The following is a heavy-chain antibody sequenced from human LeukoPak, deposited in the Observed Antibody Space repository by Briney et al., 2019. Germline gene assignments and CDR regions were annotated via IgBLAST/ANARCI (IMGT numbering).Heavy chain of an antibody. CDR1: GYTFSGYY. V-gene: IGHV1-2*02. Sequence: ASVKDSCKASGYTFSGYYMHWVRQAPGQGLEWMGWINPNSGGTNYAQKFQGRVTMTRDTSISTAYMELSRLTSDDTAVYYCAMISIAASGTGDYWGQGTLVTVSS. CDR3: AMISIAASGTGDY. CDR2: INPNSGGT. D-gene: IGHD6-13*01. J-gene: IGHJ4*02.